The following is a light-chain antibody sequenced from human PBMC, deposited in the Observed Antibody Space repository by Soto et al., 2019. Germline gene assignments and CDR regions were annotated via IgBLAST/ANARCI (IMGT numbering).Light chain of an antibody. Sequence: QSVLTQPRSASGSPGQSVTISCTGTSSDVGGYNYVSWYQQHPGKAPKLMISEVSKRPSGVPDRFSGSKSGNTASLTVSGLQAEDDADYYCSSYAGSNNLVFGGGTKVTVL. J-gene: IGLJ3*02. CDR1: SSDVGGYNY. V-gene: IGLV2-8*01. CDR2: EVS. CDR3: SSYAGSNNLV.